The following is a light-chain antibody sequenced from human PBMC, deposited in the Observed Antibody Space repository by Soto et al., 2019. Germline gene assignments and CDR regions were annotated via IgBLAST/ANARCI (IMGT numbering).Light chain of an antibody. CDR3: SSYTSSSTYV. Sequence: QSALTQPASVSGSPGQSITISCTGTSSDVGGYNYVSWYQHHPGKAPKLMIYEVSNRPSGVSNRFSGSKSGNTASLTISGLQAEDEADYYCSSYTSSSTYVFGGGTKLTVL. CDR1: SSDVGGYNY. CDR2: EVS. V-gene: IGLV2-14*01. J-gene: IGLJ1*01.